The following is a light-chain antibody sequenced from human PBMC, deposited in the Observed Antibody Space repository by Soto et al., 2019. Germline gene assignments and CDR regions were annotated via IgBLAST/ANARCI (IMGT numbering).Light chain of an antibody. Sequence: QSALTQPASVSGSPGQSITISCTGTSNDVGGYNYVSWYQQHPGKAPKLMIYDVTNRPSGVSNRFSGSKSGNTASLTISGLQAEDEADYYCSSYTSSSTYGFGTGTRSPS. V-gene: IGLV2-14*01. CDR2: DVT. CDR3: SSYTSSSTYG. J-gene: IGLJ1*01. CDR1: SNDVGGYNY.